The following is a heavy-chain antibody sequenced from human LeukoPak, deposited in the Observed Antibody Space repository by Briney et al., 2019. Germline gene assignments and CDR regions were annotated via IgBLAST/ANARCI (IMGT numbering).Heavy chain of an antibody. Sequence: GGSLRLSCTASGFTFSRFWMSWVRQGPGKGLEWVANIKEDGSETYYVDSVKGRFTISRDNAKNSLYLQMDSLRAEDTAVYYCVREGSISYYFDYWGQGTLVTVSS. D-gene: IGHD2-2*01. CDR3: VREGSISYYFDY. CDR1: GFTFSRFW. CDR2: IKEDGSET. V-gene: IGHV3-7*01. J-gene: IGHJ4*02.